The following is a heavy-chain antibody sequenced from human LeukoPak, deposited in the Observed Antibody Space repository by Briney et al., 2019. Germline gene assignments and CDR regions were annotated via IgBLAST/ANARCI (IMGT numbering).Heavy chain of an antibody. CDR1: GFTFSDST. D-gene: IGHD3-3*01. CDR2: IRSKANSYAT. Sequence: GGSLRLSCAASGFTFSDSTMHWVRQASGKGLEWVGRIRSKANSYATAYAASVKGRFTISRDDSKNTAYLQMNSLTIEDTAVYYCTSPPDLIHRGSNYWGQGTLVTVSS. J-gene: IGHJ4*02. CDR3: TSPPDLIHRGSNY. V-gene: IGHV3-73*01.